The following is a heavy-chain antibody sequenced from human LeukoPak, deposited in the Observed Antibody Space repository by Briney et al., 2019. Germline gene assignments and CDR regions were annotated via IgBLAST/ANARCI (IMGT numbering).Heavy chain of an antibody. Sequence: GSLKLSCAASGFPFSSYAMNWVRQAPGMGLEWVAVISYDGSNKYYADSVKGRFTISRDNSKNTLYLQMNSLRAGDTAVYYCARPSAPMVYASPDYWGQGTLVTVSS. CDR2: ISYDGSNK. CDR1: GFPFSSYA. D-gene: IGHD2-8*01. V-gene: IGHV3-30-3*01. CDR3: ARPSAPMVYASPDY. J-gene: IGHJ4*02.